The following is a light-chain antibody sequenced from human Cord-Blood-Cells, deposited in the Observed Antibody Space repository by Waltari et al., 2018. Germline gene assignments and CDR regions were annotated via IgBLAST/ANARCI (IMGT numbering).Light chain of an antibody. CDR3: CSYAGSYTLV. CDR1: SSDVGGYNY. J-gene: IGLJ3*02. V-gene: IGLV2-11*01. CDR2: DVS. Sequence: QSALTQPRSVSGSPGQSVTISCTGTSSDVGGYNYVSWYQQHPGKAPKLMIYDVSKRPSRVPDRFSGSKSGNPASLTISGLQAEDEADYYCCSYAGSYTLVFGGGTKLTVL.